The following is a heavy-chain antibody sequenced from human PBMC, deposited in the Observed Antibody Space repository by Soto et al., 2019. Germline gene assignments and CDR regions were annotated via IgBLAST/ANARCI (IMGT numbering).Heavy chain of an antibody. CDR2: IYYSGST. D-gene: IGHD1-26*01. CDR3: ARSYSGTLYYFDY. CDR1: GGSISSSDYY. J-gene: IGHJ4*02. Sequence: SETLSLTCTVSGGSISSSDYYWGWIRQPPGKGLEWIGSIYYSGSTYYNPSLKSRVTISVDTSKNQFSLKLSSVTAADTAVYYCARSYSGTLYYFDYRGQGTLVTVSS. V-gene: IGHV4-39*01.